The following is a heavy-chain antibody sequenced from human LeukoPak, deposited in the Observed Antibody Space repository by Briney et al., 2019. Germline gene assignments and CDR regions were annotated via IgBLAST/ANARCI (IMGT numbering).Heavy chain of an antibody. CDR1: GSSISSYY. V-gene: IGHV4-59*01. D-gene: IGHD2-2*02. CDR2: IYYSGRT. J-gene: IGHJ5*02. Sequence: PSETLSLTCTVSGSSISSYYWSWIRQPPGKGLEWIGYIYYSGRTNYNPSLKSRVTISVDTSKNQFSLKLSSVTAADTAVYYCARGIVVVPAALPFPCWFYPWGQGTLVTVSS. CDR3: ARGIVVVPAALPFPCWFYP.